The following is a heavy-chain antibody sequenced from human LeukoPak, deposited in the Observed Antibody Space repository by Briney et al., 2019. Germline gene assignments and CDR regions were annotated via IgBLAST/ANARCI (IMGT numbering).Heavy chain of an antibody. D-gene: IGHD3-10*01. V-gene: IGHV4-59*01. CDR3: ARVMVYYYGSGSPDAFGI. Sequence: PSETLSLTCTVSGGSISSYYWSWIRQPPGKGLEWIGYIYYSGSTNYNPSLKSRVTISVDTSKNQFSLKLSSVTAADTAVYYCARVMVYYYGSGSPDAFGIWGQGTMVTVSS. J-gene: IGHJ3*02. CDR2: IYYSGST. CDR1: GGSISSYY.